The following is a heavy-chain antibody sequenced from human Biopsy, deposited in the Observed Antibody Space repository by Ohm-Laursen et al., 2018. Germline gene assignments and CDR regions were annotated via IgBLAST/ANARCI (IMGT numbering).Heavy chain of an antibody. V-gene: IGHV1-69*01. CDR2: IIPIPNVA. CDR1: GGSFSMDA. J-gene: IGHJ5*02. CDR3: ARGEGSSWFDP. Sequence: SSVKVSCKTSGGSFSMDAFSWMRQVPGQGLEWMGGIIPIPNVATYAQKFQGRITITADESTSTAYMELNSLTSDDTAVYFCARGEGSSWFDPWGHGTLVTVSS. D-gene: IGHD1-26*01.